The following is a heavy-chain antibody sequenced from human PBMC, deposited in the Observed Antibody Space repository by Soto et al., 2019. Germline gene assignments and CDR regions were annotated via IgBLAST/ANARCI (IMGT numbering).Heavy chain of an antibody. CDR2: ISSDSNYI. J-gene: IGHJ3*02. Sequence: PGGSMRLSCAASGFTYSIYRLDWVRQAPGKGLEWVSAISSDSNYIYYSDSVKGRFTISRDNAKNALYLQMDSLRAEDTAVYYCAREAHFYGRSDVFDIWGQGTMVTVSS. D-gene: IGHD3-10*02. V-gene: IGHV3-21*01. CDR3: AREAHFYGRSDVFDI. CDR1: GFTYSIYR.